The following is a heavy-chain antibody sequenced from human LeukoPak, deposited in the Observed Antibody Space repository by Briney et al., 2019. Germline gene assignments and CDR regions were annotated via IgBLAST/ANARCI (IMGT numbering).Heavy chain of an antibody. J-gene: IGHJ4*02. CDR2: INSDGSWT. Sequence: PGGSLRLSCAASGNYWMHWVRQVPGKGLVWVSHINSDGSWTSYADSVKGRFTISRDNAKNSLYLQMNSLRVEDTAVYYCAREPSSGSVSSWYPLDYWGQGTLVTVSS. D-gene: IGHD6-13*01. CDR3: AREPSSGSVSSWYPLDY. CDR1: GNYW. V-gene: IGHV3-74*01.